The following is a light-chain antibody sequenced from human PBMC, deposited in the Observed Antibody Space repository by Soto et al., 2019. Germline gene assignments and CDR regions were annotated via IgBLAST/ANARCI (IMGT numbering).Light chain of an antibody. CDR3: SSYRSGSTRVV. CDR1: SSDVGGYNF. CDR2: DVS. Sequence: QSVLTQPASVSGSPGQSITISCTGTSSDVGGYNFVSWYQQHPGKVPKVMIYDVSKRPSGVSNRFSGSKSGNMASLTISGLQVEDEADYYCSSYRSGSTRVVFGGGTKLTVL. V-gene: IGLV2-14*03. J-gene: IGLJ2*01.